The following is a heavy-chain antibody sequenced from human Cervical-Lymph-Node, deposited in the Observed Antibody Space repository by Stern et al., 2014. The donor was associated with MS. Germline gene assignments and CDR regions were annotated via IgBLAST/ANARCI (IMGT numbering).Heavy chain of an antibody. D-gene: IGHD5-12*01. Sequence: QVTLKESGPALVKPTQTLTLTCTFSGFSLSTRDMCVGWIRQSPGKALEWLALIDWDDDKYYSTSLKTRLTISKDTSKNQVVLTVTNMDPVDTATYYCARMGGTGYEYDAFDFWGQGTLVTVSS. CDR1: GFSLSTRDMC. CDR3: ARMGGTGYEYDAFDF. J-gene: IGHJ3*01. V-gene: IGHV2-70*01. CDR2: IDWDDDK.